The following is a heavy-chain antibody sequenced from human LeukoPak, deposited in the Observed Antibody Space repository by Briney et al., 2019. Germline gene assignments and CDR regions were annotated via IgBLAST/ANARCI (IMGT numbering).Heavy chain of an antibody. D-gene: IGHD4-17*01. CDR1: GFTFSSTG. Sequence: GGSLRLSCTASGFTFSSTGMHWVRQAPGKGLEWVSYIRYDGNNKYYGDSVKGRLTVSRDNSKNTLYLQMNSLRVEDTAVYYCAKDRPQYGDSPGYWGQGTLVTVSS. J-gene: IGHJ4*02. CDR3: AKDRPQYGDSPGY. V-gene: IGHV3-30*02. CDR2: IRYDGNNK.